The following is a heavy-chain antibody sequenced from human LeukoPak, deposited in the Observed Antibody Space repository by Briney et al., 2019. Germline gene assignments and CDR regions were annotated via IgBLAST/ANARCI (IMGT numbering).Heavy chain of an antibody. Sequence: PGGSERLFCAASGFTFSTYRMNWVRQAPGKGLEWVSSITSSSSYIYYADLLKGRFTISRDNAKNSLYLQMNSLRAEDTAVYYCARADSSTYRHFDYWGQGTLVTVSS. CDR2: ITSSSSYI. CDR3: ARADSSTYRHFDY. D-gene: IGHD6-13*01. CDR1: GFTFSTYR. V-gene: IGHV3-21*01. J-gene: IGHJ4*02.